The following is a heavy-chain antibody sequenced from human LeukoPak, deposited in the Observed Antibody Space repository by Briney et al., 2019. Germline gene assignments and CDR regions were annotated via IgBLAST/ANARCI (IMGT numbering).Heavy chain of an antibody. Sequence: SETLSLTCAVYGGSFSGYYWSWIRQPPGKGLEWIGEINHSGSTNYNPSLKSRVTISVDTSKNQFSLKLSSVTAADTAVYYCARGVVAAPQTFDYWGQGTLVAVSS. CDR3: ARGVVAAPQTFDY. CDR2: INHSGST. J-gene: IGHJ4*02. CDR1: GGSFSGYY. V-gene: IGHV4-34*01. D-gene: IGHD2-15*01.